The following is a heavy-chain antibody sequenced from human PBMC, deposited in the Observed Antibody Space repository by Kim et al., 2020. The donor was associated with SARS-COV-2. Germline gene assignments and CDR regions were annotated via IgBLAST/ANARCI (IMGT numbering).Heavy chain of an antibody. CDR1: GFTVSRNY. J-gene: IGHJ6*02. CDR2: INTGGST. CDR3: ARDTRKDIYGMDV. Sequence: GGSLRLSCAASGFTVSRNYMSWVRQAPGKGLEWVSVINTGGSTYYADSVKGRFTISRDNSKNTLYLQMSSLRGEDTAVYYCARDTRKDIYGMDVWGQGTTVTVSS. D-gene: IGHD6-6*01. V-gene: IGHV3-66*01.